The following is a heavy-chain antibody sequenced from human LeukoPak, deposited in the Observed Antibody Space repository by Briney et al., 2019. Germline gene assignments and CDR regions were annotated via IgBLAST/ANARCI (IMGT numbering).Heavy chain of an antibody. J-gene: IGHJ4*02. CDR2: ISGSGGST. V-gene: IGHV3-23*01. D-gene: IGHD4-17*01. CDR3: AKEGNCGDYVLWSGGEPVGDY. CDR1: GFTLSSYA. Sequence: PGGSLRLSCAASGFTLSSYAMSWVRQAPGKGLEWVSAISGSGGSTYYADSVKGRFTISRGNSKNTLYLQMNSLRAEDTAVYYCAKEGNCGDYVLWSGGEPVGDYWGQGTLVTVSS.